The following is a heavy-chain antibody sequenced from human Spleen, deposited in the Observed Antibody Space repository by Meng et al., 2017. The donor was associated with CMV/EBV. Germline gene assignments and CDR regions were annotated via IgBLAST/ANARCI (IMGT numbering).Heavy chain of an antibody. V-gene: IGHV1-18*01. J-gene: IGHJ4*02. CDR2: ISAYKGKT. Sequence: ASVKVSCKASGYTFTTYGISWVRQAPGQGLEWMGWISAYKGKTNYVQKLQGRVTMTTDTSTSTAYMELRSLRSDDTAVYYCARGPQYSNAWYLDYWGQGTLVTVSS. CDR3: ARGPQYSNAWYLDY. D-gene: IGHD6-19*01. CDR1: GYTFTTYG.